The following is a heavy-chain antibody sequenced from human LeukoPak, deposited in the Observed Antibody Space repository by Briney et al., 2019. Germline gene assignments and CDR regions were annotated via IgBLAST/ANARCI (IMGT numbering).Heavy chain of an antibody. V-gene: IGHV3-23*01. CDR2: VGASGANT. CDR3: ARGQGTTYYYDSSGYYPFDY. J-gene: IGHJ4*02. Sequence: GGSLRLSCAGSGFTFTNYAMSWVRQAPGKGLEWVSSVGASGANTFYADSVKGRFTISRDNSKNTLYLQMNSLRAEDTAVYYCARGQGTTYYYDSSGYYPFDYWGQGTLVTVSS. CDR1: GFTFTNYA. D-gene: IGHD3-22*01.